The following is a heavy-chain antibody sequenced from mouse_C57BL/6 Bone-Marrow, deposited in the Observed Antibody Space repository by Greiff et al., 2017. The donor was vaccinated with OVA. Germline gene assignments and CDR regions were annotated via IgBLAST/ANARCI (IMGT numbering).Heavy chain of an antibody. CDR1: GFSLTSSG. CDR3: ARRGLRREFAY. D-gene: IGHD2-4*01. V-gene: IGHV2-2*01. Sequence: QVQLKESGPGLVQPSQSLSITCTVSGFSLTSSGVHWVRQSPGQGLAWLGVIWSGGSTDYNAAFISRLSISKDNSKSQVFFKMNSLQADDTAIYYCARRGLRREFAYWGQGTLVTVSA. J-gene: IGHJ3*01. CDR2: IWSGGST.